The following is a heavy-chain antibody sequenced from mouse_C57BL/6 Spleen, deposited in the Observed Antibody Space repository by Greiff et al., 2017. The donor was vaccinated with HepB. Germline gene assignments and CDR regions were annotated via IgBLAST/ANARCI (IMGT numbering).Heavy chain of an antibody. CDR3: AREIYYYGSSYGY. CDR1: GYAFSSYW. V-gene: IGHV1-80*01. Sequence: QVQLQQSGAELVKPGASVKISCKASGYAFSSYWMNWVKQRPGKGLEWIGQIYPGDGDTNYNGKFKGKATLTADKSSSTAYMQLSSLTSEDSAVYFWAREIYYYGSSYGYWGQGTTLTVSS. J-gene: IGHJ2*01. CDR2: IYPGDGDT. D-gene: IGHD1-1*01.